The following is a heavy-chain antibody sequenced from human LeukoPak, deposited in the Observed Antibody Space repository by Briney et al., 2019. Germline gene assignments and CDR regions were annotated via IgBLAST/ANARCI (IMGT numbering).Heavy chain of an antibody. CDR1: GFTFSSYS. CDR3: ARVGSSGYYSYFGY. V-gene: IGHV3-20*04. J-gene: IGHJ4*02. CDR2: ISWNGGST. D-gene: IGHD3-22*01. Sequence: GGSLRLSCAASGFTFSSYSMNWVRQAPGKGLEWVSGISWNGGSTGYADSVKGRFTISRDNAKNSLYLQMNSLRVEDTALYYCARVGSSGYYSYFGYWGQGTLVTVSS.